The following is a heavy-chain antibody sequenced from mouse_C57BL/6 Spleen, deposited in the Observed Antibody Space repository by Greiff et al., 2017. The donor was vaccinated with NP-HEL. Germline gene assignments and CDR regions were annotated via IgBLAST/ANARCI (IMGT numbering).Heavy chain of an antibody. J-gene: IGHJ2*01. CDR2: FYPGSGSI. CDR3: ARHEDPSYDYGSSFFDY. Sequence: QVQLQQSGAELVKPGASVKLSCKASGYTFTEYTIHWVKQRSGQGLEWIGWFYPGSGSIKYNEKFKDKATLTADKSSSTVYMELSRLTSEDSAVYFCARHEDPSYDYGSSFFDYWGQGTTLTVSS. V-gene: IGHV1-62-2*01. CDR1: GYTFTEYT. D-gene: IGHD1-1*01.